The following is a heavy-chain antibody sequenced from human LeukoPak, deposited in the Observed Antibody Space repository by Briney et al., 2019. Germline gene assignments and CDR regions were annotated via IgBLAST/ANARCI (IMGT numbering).Heavy chain of an antibody. Sequence: GASVKVSCKASGYTFTGYYMHWVRQAPGQGLEWMGWINPNSGGTNYAQKFQGRVTMTRDTSISTAYMEPSRLRSDDTAVYYCARNMIYDSSGYYSEDDYWGQGTLVTVSS. CDR3: ARNMIYDSSGYYSEDDY. D-gene: IGHD3-22*01. CDR1: GYTFTGYY. V-gene: IGHV1-2*02. J-gene: IGHJ4*02. CDR2: INPNSGGT.